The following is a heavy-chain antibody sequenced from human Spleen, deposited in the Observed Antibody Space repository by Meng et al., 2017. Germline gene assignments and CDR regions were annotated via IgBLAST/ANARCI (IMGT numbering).Heavy chain of an antibody. D-gene: IGHD4-17*01. V-gene: IGHV4-4*07. J-gene: IGHJ4*02. CDR1: GDSISNYY. CDR2: TYVGGST. CDR3: ARGSAGDYYFDS. Sequence: SETLSLTCSVSGDSISNYYWNWLRQPAGKRLEWIGRTYVGGSTDYNPSLRSRVTVSVDTSKNQISLRLASVTAADTAVYFCARGSAGDYYFDSWGQGTLV.